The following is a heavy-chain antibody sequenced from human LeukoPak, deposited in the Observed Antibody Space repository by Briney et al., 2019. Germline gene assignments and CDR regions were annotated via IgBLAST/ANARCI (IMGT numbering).Heavy chain of an antibody. Sequence: SETLSLTCAVYGGSFSGYYWSWIRQPPGKGLEWIGEINHSGSTNYNPSLKSRVTISVDTSKNQFSLKLSSVTAADTAVYYCARRGRAARPGAFDIWGQGTMVTVSS. CDR3: ARRGRAARPGAFDI. CDR2: INHSGST. D-gene: IGHD6-6*01. V-gene: IGHV4-34*01. CDR1: GGSFSGYY. J-gene: IGHJ3*02.